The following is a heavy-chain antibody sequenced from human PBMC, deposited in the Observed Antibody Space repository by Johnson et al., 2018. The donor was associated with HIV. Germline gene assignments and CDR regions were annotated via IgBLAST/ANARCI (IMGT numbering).Heavy chain of an antibody. J-gene: IGHJ3*02. CDR1: GFTFSSYS. CDR2: TSYDGGNK. D-gene: IGHD3-16*01. Sequence: QVQLVESGGGVVQPGVSLRLSCAASGFTFSSYSLHWVRQAPGKGLEWVAVTSYDGGNKYYADSVKGRFTISRDNSKNTLYLQMNGLRAEDTAVYYCERGGWGDAFDIWGQGTMVTVSS. CDR3: ERGGWGDAFDI. V-gene: IGHV3-30*04.